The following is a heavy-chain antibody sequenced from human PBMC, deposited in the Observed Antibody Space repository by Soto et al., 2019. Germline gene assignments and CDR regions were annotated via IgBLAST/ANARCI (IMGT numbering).Heavy chain of an antibody. D-gene: IGHD2-2*03. J-gene: IGHJ2*01. V-gene: IGHV3-23*01. CDR3: AKAPPDQGVDIFFFQAEDGIRDVRSVSAFLLNRSSDL. Sequence: PKKGHEWVSAINGRCISRYYADCVKGRFTISRDNSKNTLYLQMNSLRAEDTAVYYCAKAPPDQGVDIFFFQAEDGIRDVRSVSAFLLNRSSDL. CDR2: INGRCISR.